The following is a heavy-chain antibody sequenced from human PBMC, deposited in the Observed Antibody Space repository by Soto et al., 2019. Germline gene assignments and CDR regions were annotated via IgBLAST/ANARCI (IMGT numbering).Heavy chain of an antibody. V-gene: IGHV1-69*12. J-gene: IGHJ6*02. D-gene: IGHD6-19*01. Sequence: QVQLLQSGAEVKKPGSSVRVSCEASGGTFRTYAISWVGQAPGQGFEWMGEIIPIFGTVTYAQKFQGRVTITADESTTTVYMDLRSLRSEDTAVYYCAKGAVAGTPTSYYYYGMDVWGQGTTVTVSS. CDR1: GGTFRTYA. CDR2: IIPIFGTV. CDR3: AKGAVAGTPTSYYYYGMDV.